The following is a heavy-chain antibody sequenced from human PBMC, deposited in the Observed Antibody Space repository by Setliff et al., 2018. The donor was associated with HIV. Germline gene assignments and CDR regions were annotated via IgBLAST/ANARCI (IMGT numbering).Heavy chain of an antibody. V-gene: IGHV4-34*01. D-gene: IGHD3-3*01. CDR1: GGSLSGYY. CDR3: ARRLQFLEFLHGVGGLDV. J-gene: IGHJ6*02. Sequence: PSETLSLTCAVYGGSLSGYYWTWIRQPPGKGLEWIGEINHSGSTNYNPSLKSRVTISIDTSKNQFSLKLSSVTAADTAMYYCARRLQFLEFLHGVGGLDVWGQGTAVTVSS. CDR2: INHSGST.